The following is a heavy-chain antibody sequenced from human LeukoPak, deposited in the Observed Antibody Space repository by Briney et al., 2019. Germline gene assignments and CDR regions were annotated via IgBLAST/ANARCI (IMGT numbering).Heavy chain of an antibody. D-gene: IGHD2-15*01. CDR2: ISSGGSYI. CDR1: GFTFSTYS. J-gene: IGHJ4*02. V-gene: IGHV3-21*01. Sequence: GGSLRLSCAASGFTFSTYSMNWVRQAPGKGLEWVSSISSGGSYIYYADSVKGRFTISRDNAKNSLYLQMNSLGAEDSAVYYWARDRDCSGGSCYMDYWGQEPLVTVSS. CDR3: ARDRDCSGGSCYMDY.